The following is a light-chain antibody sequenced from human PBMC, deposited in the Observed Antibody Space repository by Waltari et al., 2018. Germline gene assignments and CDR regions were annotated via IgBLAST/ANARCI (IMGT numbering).Light chain of an antibody. CDR3: CSYAGIWV. J-gene: IGLJ3*02. V-gene: IGLV2-11*01. Sequence: QSALTQPRSLSGSPGQSVTISCTATGSDVGVFNSVSWYQPHPGKAPKLVIFDVTKRPSGVPDRFSGSKSGTSASLTVSGLQAEDEADYYCCSYAGIWVFGGGTKLTVL. CDR2: DVT. CDR1: GSDVGVFNS.